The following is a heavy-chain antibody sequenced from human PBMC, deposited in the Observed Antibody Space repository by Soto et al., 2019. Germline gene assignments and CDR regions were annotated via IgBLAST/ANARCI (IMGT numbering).Heavy chain of an antibody. CDR1: GRTFSSYT. CDR2: IIPILGIA. D-gene: IGHD2-15*01. CDR3: ATPSRCSGGSCYSRSENAFDI. J-gene: IGHJ3*02. Sequence: SVKVSCKASGRTFSSYTISWVRQAPGQRIEWMGRIIPILGIANYAQKLQGRVTITADKSTSTAYMELSSLRSEDTAVYYCATPSRCSGGSCYSRSENAFDIWGQGTMVTVSS. V-gene: IGHV1-69*02.